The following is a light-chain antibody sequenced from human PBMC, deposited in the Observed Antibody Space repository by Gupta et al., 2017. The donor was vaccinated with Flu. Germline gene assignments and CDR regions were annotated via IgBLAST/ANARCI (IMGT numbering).Light chain of an antibody. J-gene: IGLJ2*01. Sequence: QSALTQPPSAYGSPGQSVTISCTGTSSDVGGYNYVSWYQQHPGKAPKLIIYEVNKRPSGVPDRFSGSKSGNTASLTVSGLLAEDEADYYCCSYGGSKFFGGGTKLTVL. CDR2: EVN. CDR3: CSYGGSKF. V-gene: IGLV2-8*01. CDR1: SSDVGGYNY.